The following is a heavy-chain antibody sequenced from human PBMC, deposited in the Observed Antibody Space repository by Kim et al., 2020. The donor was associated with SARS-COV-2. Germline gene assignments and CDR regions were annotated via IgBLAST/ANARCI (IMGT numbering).Heavy chain of an antibody. CDR1: GGSISSYY. J-gene: IGHJ5*02. CDR3: ARDIAAAGYFDP. CDR2: IYYSGST. D-gene: IGHD6-13*01. Sequence: SETLSLTCTVSGGSISSYYWSWIRQPPGKGLEWIGYIYYSGSTNYNPSLESRVTISVDTSKNQFSLKLSSVTAADTAVYYCARDIAAAGYFDPWGQGTLVTVSS. V-gene: IGHV4-59*13.